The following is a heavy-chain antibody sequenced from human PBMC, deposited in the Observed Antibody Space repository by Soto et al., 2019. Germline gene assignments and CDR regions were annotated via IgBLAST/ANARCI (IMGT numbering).Heavy chain of an antibody. Sequence: PGGSLRLSCAASGFTFDDYAMHWVRQAPGKGLEWVSGISWNSGSIGYADSVKGRFTISRDNAKNSLYLQMNSLRAEDTALYYCAKDNSWGDYHYYYMAVWGKGTTVTVSS. V-gene: IGHV3-9*01. J-gene: IGHJ6*03. CDR2: ISWNSGSI. D-gene: IGHD3-16*01. CDR1: GFTFDDYA. CDR3: AKDNSWGDYHYYYMAV.